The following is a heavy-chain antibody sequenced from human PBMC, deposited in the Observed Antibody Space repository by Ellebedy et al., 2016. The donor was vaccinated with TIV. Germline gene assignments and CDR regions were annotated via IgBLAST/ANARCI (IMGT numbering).Heavy chain of an antibody. CDR3: TKRAENWGFFDY. Sequence: GESLKISCAASGFIFSNYVMAWVRQVPRQVLEWVSAMAEYDGRTFYADSVRGRFTISRDKSGNTLFLHMKSLRAEDTAIYYGTKRAENWGFFDYWGQGARVTVSS. D-gene: IGHD7-27*01. V-gene: IGHV3-23*01. CDR1: GFIFSNYV. CDR2: MAEYDGRT. J-gene: IGHJ4*02.